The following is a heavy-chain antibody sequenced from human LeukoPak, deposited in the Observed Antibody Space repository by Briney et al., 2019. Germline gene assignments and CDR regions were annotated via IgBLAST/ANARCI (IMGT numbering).Heavy chain of an antibody. D-gene: IGHD3-22*01. CDR2: IIPIFGTA. CDR1: GGTFSRYA. CDR3: ARPLRSGYYYNAFDI. V-gene: IGHV1-69*05. J-gene: IGHJ3*02. Sequence: SVKVSCKASGGTFSRYAISWVRQAPGQGLEWMGRIIPIFGTANYAQKFQGRVTITTDESTSTAYMELSSLRSEDTAVYYCARPLRSGYYYNAFDIWGQGTIVTVSS.